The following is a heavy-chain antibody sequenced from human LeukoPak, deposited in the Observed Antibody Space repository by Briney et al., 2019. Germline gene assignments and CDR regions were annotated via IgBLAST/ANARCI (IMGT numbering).Heavy chain of an antibody. CDR3: ASTRLMTTVTTPFDY. J-gene: IGHJ4*02. V-gene: IGHV4-30-4*01. D-gene: IGHD4-17*01. Sequence: SETLSLTCTVSGGSISSGDYYWSWIRQPPGKGLEWIGYIYYSGSTYYNPSLKSRVTISVDTSKNQFSLKLSSVTAADTAVYYCASTRLMTTVTTPFDYWGQGTLVTVSS. CDR2: IYYSGST. CDR1: GGSISSGDYY.